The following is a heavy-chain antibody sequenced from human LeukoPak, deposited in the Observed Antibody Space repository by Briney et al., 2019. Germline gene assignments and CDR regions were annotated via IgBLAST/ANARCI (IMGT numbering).Heavy chain of an antibody. CDR1: GFTVSSNY. D-gene: IGHD2-15*01. CDR2: IYSGGST. V-gene: IGHV3-66*01. J-gene: IGHJ6*03. Sequence: PGGSLRLSCAASGFTVSSNYMHWVRQAPGKGLEWVSVIYSGGSTYYADSVKGRFTISRDNSKNTVYFQMNSLRAEDTAVYYCGAGGRPGDYYYYMDVWGKGTTVTVSS. CDR3: GAGGRPGDYYYYMDV.